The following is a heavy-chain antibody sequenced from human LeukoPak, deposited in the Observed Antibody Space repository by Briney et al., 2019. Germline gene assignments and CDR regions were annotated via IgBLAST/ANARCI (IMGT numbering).Heavy chain of an antibody. J-gene: IGHJ3*02. CDR2: ISWNSGSI. V-gene: IGHV3-9*01. CDR3: AKDISPHSETHDAFDI. Sequence: GGSLRLSCAASGFTFSSYAMSWVRQAPGKGLEWVSGISWNSGSIGYADSVKGRFTISRDNAKNSLYLQMNSLRAEDTALYYCAKDISPHSETHDAFDIWGQGTMVTVSS. CDR1: GFTFSSYA.